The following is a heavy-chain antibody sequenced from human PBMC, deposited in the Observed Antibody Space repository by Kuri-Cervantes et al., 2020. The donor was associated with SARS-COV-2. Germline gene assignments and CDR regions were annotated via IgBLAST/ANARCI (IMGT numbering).Heavy chain of an antibody. Sequence: SVKVSCKASGYTFISYAMHWVRQAPGQRLEWMGWINAGNGNTKYSQKFQGRVTITRDTSASTAYMELSSLRSEDTAVYYCASVSYCSSTSCHIYYYYGMDVWGQGTTVTVSS. CDR2: INAGNGNT. D-gene: IGHD2-2*01. CDR1: GYTFISYA. CDR3: ASVSYCSSTSCHIYYYYGMDV. J-gene: IGHJ6*02. V-gene: IGHV1-3*01.